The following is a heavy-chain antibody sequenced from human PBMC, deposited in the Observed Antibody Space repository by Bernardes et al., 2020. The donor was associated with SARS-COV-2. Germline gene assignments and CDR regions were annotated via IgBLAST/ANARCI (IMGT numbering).Heavy chain of an antibody. CDR3: AKDDDRPLFGAPGFDS. D-gene: IGHD3-3*01. CDR1: GFTFSNSA. J-gene: IGHJ4*02. Sequence: GGSLRLSCAASGFTFSNSAMTWVRQAPGKGLEWVSGITPNGGGTNYADSVKGRFTISRDNSLSTLYLQMDSLRAEDTAVYYCAKDDDRPLFGAPGFDSWGQGTLVTGSS. CDR2: ITPNGGGT. V-gene: IGHV3-23*01.